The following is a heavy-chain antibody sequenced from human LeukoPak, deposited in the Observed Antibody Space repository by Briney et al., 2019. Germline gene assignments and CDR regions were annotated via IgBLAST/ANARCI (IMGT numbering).Heavy chain of an antibody. CDR1: GFTFSSYW. J-gene: IGHJ3*02. V-gene: IGHV3-7*01. CDR2: IKEDGSEE. CDR3: ARGSSLDHDAFDI. Sequence: GGSLRLSCGASGFTFSSYWMSWVRQAPGKGLEWVANIKEDGSEEYYVDSVKGRFTISRDNAKNPLYLQMNSLRAEDTAVYYCARGSSLDHDAFDIWGQGTMVTVSS.